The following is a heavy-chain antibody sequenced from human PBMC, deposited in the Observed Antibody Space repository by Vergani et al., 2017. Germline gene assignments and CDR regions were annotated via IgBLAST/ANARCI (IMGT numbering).Heavy chain of an antibody. CDR3: AREEYSYQYYYYYGMDV. V-gene: IGHV4-61*01. D-gene: IGHD5-18*01. CDR1: GGSVSSGSYY. Sequence: QVQLQESGPGLVKPSETLSLTCTVSGGSVSSGSYYWSWIRQPPGKGLEWIGDIYYSGSTNYNPSLKSRVTISVDTSKNQFSLKVSSVTAADTAVYYCAREEYSYQYYYYYGMDVWGQGTTVTVSS. J-gene: IGHJ6*02. CDR2: IYYSGST.